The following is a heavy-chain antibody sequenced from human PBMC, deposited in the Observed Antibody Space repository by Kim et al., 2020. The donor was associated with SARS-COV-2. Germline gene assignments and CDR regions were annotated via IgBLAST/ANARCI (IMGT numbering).Heavy chain of an antibody. Sequence: GGSLRLSCAASGFTFISYAMNWVRQAPGKGLEWVSAISAGDDYTYYADSVKGRFTISRDDSKNTLYLQMNSLRAEDTAVYYCAKPSGSGSYYFGPGWSRYYYGMDVWGQGTTVTVSS. D-gene: IGHD3-10*01. CDR2: ISAGDDYT. CDR3: AKPSGSGSYYFGPGWSRYYYGMDV. J-gene: IGHJ6*02. CDR1: GFTFISYA. V-gene: IGHV3-23*01.